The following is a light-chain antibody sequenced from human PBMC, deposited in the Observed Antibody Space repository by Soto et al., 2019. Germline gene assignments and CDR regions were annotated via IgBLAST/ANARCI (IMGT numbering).Light chain of an antibody. J-gene: IGKJ1*01. CDR2: AAS. V-gene: IGKV1-39*01. Sequence: DIQMTQSPYSLSASVGDGVTITCRASQSISSYVSWYQQKPGKAPKLLIYAASRLQSGVPSRFSGSRSGTDFTLTISSLQPEDFATYYCQQSYSRVTFGQGTKVDIK. CDR1: QSISSY. CDR3: QQSYSRVT.